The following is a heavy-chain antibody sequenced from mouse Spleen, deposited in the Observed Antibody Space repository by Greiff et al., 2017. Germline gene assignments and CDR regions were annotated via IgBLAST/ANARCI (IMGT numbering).Heavy chain of an antibody. CDR1: GYSITSGYY. CDR3: ARGIYYGYDGAWFAY. J-gene: IGHJ3*01. D-gene: IGHD2-2*01. Sequence: ESGPGLVKPSQSLSLTCSVTGYSITSGYYWNWIRQFPGNKLEWMGYISYDGSNNYNPSLKNRISITRDTSKNQFFLKLNSVTTEDTATYYCARGIYYGYDGAWFAYWGQGTLVTVSA. CDR2: ISYDGSN. V-gene: IGHV3-6*01.